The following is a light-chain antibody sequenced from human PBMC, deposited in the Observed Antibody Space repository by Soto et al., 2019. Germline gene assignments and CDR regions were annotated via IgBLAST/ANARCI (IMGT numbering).Light chain of an antibody. Sequence: DFQMTQSPSSLSASVGDRVTITCRASQIINTWLAWYQQKPGKAPKLVIYRASNLVNGVPSRFSGSGYGTEFTLTISSLQPDDFSIYYCQQYETYSGTFGPGTKVDL. V-gene: IGKV1-5*03. CDR2: RAS. CDR3: QQYETYSGT. J-gene: IGKJ3*01. CDR1: QIINTW.